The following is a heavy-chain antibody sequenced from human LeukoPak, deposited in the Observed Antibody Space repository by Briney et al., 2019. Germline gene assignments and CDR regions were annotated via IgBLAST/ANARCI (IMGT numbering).Heavy chain of an antibody. J-gene: IGHJ3*02. CDR2: IYYSGST. CDR1: GGSISSGDYY. D-gene: IGHD2-2*01. Sequence: PSETLSLTCTVSGGSISSGDYYWSWIRQPPGKGLEWIGYIYYSGSTYYNPSLKSRVTISVDTSKNQFSLKLSSVTAADTAVYYCARDSTPASQLLLGLVAFDIWGQGTMVTVSS. V-gene: IGHV4-30-4*08. CDR3: ARDSTPASQLLLGLVAFDI.